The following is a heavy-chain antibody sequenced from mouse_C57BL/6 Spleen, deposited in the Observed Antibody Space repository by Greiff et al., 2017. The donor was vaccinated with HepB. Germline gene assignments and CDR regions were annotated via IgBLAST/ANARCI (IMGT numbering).Heavy chain of an antibody. D-gene: IGHD2-2*01. CDR1: GYSITSGYY. CDR3: ARGGYGYYYAMDY. V-gene: IGHV3-6*01. J-gene: IGHJ4*01. CDR2: ISYDGSN. Sequence: DVQLQESGPGLVKPSQSLSLTCSVTGYSITSGYYWNWIRQFPGNKLEWMGYISYDGSNNYNPSLKNRISITRDTSKNQFFLKLNSVTTEDTATYYCARGGYGYYYAMDYWGQGTSVTVSS.